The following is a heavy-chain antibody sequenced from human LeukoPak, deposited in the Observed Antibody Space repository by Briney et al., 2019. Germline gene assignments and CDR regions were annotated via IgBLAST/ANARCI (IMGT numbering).Heavy chain of an antibody. J-gene: IGHJ6*02. CDR1: GGSISSWY. CDR2: IYGSGNT. D-gene: IGHD3-10*01. V-gene: IGHV4-59*01. CDR3: ARAAPSYYGSGSLGSYYYGMDV. Sequence: SETLSLTCTVSGGSISSWYWSWIRQSPGKGLEWIGYIYGSGNTNYNPSLKSRVAISIDTSKNQFSLKLSSVTAADTAMYYCARAAPSYYGSGSLGSYYYGMDVWGQGTTVTVSS.